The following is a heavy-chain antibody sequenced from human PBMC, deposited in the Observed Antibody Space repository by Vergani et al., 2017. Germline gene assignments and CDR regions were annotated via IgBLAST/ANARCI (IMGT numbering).Heavy chain of an antibody. CDR2: MYHSGST. V-gene: IGHV4-59*11. Sequence: QVRLQESGPGLVKPSETLSLTCSVSGGYMSGHYWSWIRQPPGKELEWIGYMYHSGSTNYNPSLEPRVTISGVTSKNQFSLKLNAVTAADTAVYYCGRVADFYGLGSRLLDLWGQGILVTVSS. D-gene: IGHD3-10*01. J-gene: IGHJ5*02. CDR3: GRVADFYGLGSRLLDL. CDR1: GGYMSGHY.